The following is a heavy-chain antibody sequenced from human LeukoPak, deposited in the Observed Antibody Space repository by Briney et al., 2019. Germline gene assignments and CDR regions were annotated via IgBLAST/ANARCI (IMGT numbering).Heavy chain of an antibody. CDR3: ARDLYDSGAYSSPIDY. CDR1: GFTLSSYS. V-gene: IGHV3-21*01. D-gene: IGHD3-22*01. J-gene: IGHJ4*02. CDR2: ISGSSSYI. Sequence: GGSLRLSCAASGFTLSSYSMNWVRQAPGKGLEWVSSISGSSSYIHSADSVRGRFTISRDNAKNSLYLQMNSLRAEDTAVYYCARDLYDSGAYSSPIDYWGQGTLVTVSS.